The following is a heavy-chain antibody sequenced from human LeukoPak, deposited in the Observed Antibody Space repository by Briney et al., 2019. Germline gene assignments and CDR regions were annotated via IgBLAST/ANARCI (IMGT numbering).Heavy chain of an antibody. D-gene: IGHD2-15*01. CDR1: GFTFSSYA. CDR2: ISYDGSNK. CDR3: ARDLVVAAPYSGYYGMDV. J-gene: IGHJ6*02. V-gene: IGHV3-30*04. Sequence: GGSLRFSCAASGFTFSSYAMHWVRQAPGKGLEWVAVISYDGSNKYYADSVKGQFTISRDNSKNTLYLQMNSLRAEDTAVYYCARDLVVAAPYSGYYGMDVWGQGTTVTVSS.